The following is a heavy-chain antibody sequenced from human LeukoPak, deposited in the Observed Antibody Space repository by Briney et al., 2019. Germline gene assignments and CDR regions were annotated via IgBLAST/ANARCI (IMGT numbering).Heavy chain of an antibody. V-gene: IGHV1-2*02. CDR1: GYTFTGYY. D-gene: IGHD6-13*01. Sequence: ASVKVSCKASGYTFTGYYMHWVRQAPGQGLEWMGWINPNSGGTNYAQKFQGRVTMTRDTPISTAYMELSRLRSDDTAVYYCARGTPTFAVGIAAASDYWGQGTLVTVSS. CDR3: ARGTPTFAVGIAAASDY. J-gene: IGHJ4*02. CDR2: INPNSGGT.